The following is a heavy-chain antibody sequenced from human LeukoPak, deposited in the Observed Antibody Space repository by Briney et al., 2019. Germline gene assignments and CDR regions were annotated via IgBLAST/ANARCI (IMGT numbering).Heavy chain of an antibody. CDR3: ARQATPTRRGYFDY. D-gene: IGHD5-12*01. CDR1: GGSISSYY. J-gene: IGHJ4*02. Sequence: SETLSLTCTVSGGSISSYYWSWIRQPAGKGLEWIGRIYTSGSTNYNPSLKSRVTISVDTSKNQFSLKLSSVTAADTAVYYCARQATPTRRGYFDYWGQGTLVTVSS. CDR2: IYTSGST. V-gene: IGHV4-4*07.